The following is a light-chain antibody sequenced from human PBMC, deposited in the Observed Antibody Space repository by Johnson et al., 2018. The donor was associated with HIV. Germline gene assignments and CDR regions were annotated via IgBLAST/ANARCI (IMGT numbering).Light chain of an antibody. CDR2: ETN. CDR3: GTWDNSLNTGAV. CDR1: SSNIGNNY. J-gene: IGLJ1*01. V-gene: IGLV1-51*02. Sequence: QSVLTQPPSVSAAPGQKVTISCSGSSSNIGNNYVSWYQQLPGTAPKLLIYETNKRPSGIPDRFSGSKSGTSATLGIPGLPTGDEADYYCGTWDNSLNTGAVCGPGTKVTV.